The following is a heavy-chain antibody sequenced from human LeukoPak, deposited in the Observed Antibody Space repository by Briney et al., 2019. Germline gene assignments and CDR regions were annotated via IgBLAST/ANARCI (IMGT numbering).Heavy chain of an antibody. CDR2: INPNSGGT. CDR3: ARSGGRGVATV. CDR1: GGTFSSYA. V-gene: IGHV1-2*02. Sequence: ASVKVSCKASGGTFSSYAISWVRQAPGQGLEWMGWINPNSGGTNYAQKFQGRVTMTRDTSISTAYMELSRLRSDDTAVYYCARSGGRGVATVWGQGTLVTVSS. J-gene: IGHJ4*02. D-gene: IGHD5-12*01.